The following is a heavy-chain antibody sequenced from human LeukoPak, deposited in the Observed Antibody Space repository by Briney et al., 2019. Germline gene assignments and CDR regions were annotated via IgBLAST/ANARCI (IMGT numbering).Heavy chain of an antibody. CDR1: GFTFSSYE. Sequence: PGGSLRLSCAASGFTFSSYEMNWVRQAPGKGLEWVSYISSSGSTIYYADSVKGRFTISRDNAKNSLYLQMNSLRAEDTAVYYCASLVLMVYDLDDDAFDIWGQGTMVTVSS. D-gene: IGHD2-8*01. J-gene: IGHJ3*02. V-gene: IGHV3-48*03. CDR3: ASLVLMVYDLDDDAFDI. CDR2: ISSSGSTI.